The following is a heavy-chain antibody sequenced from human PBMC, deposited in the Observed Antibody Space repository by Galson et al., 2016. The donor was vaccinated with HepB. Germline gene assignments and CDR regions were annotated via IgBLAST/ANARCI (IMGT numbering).Heavy chain of an antibody. D-gene: IGHD3-16*02. CDR1: GYRFTGQY. V-gene: IGHV1-2*02. CDR3: ARGPYYDYIWGSYRAFFDY. CDR2: INPNSGGT. Sequence: SVKVSCKASGYRFTGQYMHWVRQAPGQGLEWMGWINPNSGGTNYAQKFQGRVPMTRDTSISTAYMELGRLRSDDTAVYYCARGPYYDYIWGSYRAFFDYWGQGTLVTVSS. J-gene: IGHJ4*02.